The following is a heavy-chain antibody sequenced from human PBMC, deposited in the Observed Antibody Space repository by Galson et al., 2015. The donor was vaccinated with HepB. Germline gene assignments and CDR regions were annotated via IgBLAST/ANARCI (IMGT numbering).Heavy chain of an antibody. J-gene: IGHJ5*02. CDR3: AHRRYSSTLIWFDP. CDR2: IYWDDDK. V-gene: IGHV2-5*02. D-gene: IGHD6-13*01. CDR1: GFSLSTSGVG. Sequence: PALVKPTQTLTLPCTFSGFSLSTSGVGVGWIRQPPGKALEWLALIYWDDDKRYSPSLKSRLTITKDTSKNQVVLTMTNMDPVDTATYYCAHRRYSSTLIWFDPWGQGTLVTVSS.